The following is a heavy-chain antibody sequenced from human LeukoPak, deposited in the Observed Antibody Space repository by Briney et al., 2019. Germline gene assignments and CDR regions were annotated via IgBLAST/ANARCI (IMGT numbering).Heavy chain of an antibody. J-gene: IGHJ4*02. CDR3: ARGVRIRGIVVVTAWTFDY. CDR1: GGSTSSSGFY. D-gene: IGHD2-21*02. CDR2: IYHTGST. V-gene: IGHV4-39*07. Sequence: PSETLSLTCTVSGGSTSSSGFYWAWIRQPPGKGLEWIGSIYHTGSTNYNPSLKSRVTISVDTSKNQFSLKLSSVTAADTAVYYCARGVRIRGIVVVTAWTFDYWGQGTLVTVSS.